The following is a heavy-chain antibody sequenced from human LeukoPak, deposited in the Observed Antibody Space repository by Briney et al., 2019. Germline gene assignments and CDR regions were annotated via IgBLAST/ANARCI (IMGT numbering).Heavy chain of an antibody. D-gene: IGHD2-15*01. Sequence: SETLSLTCAVYGGSFSGYYWSWIRQPPGKGLEWIGEINHSGSTNYNPSLKSRVTVSVDTSKNQFSLKLSSVTAADTAVYYCARDRPYCSGGSCYWFDPWGQGTLVTVSS. J-gene: IGHJ5*02. V-gene: IGHV4-34*01. CDR1: GGSFSGYY. CDR2: INHSGST. CDR3: ARDRPYCSGGSCYWFDP.